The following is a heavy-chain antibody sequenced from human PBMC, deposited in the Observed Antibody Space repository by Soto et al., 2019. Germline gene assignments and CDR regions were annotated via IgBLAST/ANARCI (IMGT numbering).Heavy chain of an antibody. D-gene: IGHD6-19*01. J-gene: IGHJ2*01. CDR3: ARGTGWSNWYFDL. CDR2: IWYDGYNK. CDR1: GFTFNSYG. Sequence: QVQLVESGGGVVQPGKSLRLSCAGTGFTFNSYGMHWVHQAPGKGLEWVAVIWYDGYNKYYADSVKGRFAISRDNSKNTVYLEMNSLRAEETAVYYCARGTGWSNWYFDLWGRGTLVTVSS. V-gene: IGHV3-33*01.